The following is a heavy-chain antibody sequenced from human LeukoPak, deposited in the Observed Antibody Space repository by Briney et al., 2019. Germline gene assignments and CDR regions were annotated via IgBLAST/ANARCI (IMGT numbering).Heavy chain of an antibody. V-gene: IGHV4-59*10. Sequence: GSLRLSCAASGFTFSSYAMSWVRQAPGKGLEWIGRVSGTGTAYSIPSLESRVIISLDTSRNQFSLKLMSVTAADTAVYYSARGKELTGTSGHYSFDFWGQGTLVSVSS. CDR2: VSGTGTA. J-gene: IGHJ4*02. CDR1: GFTFSSYA. CDR3: ARGKELTGTSGHYSFDF. D-gene: IGHD1-7*01.